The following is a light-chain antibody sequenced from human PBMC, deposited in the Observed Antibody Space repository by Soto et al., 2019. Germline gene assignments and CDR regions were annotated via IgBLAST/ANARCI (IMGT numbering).Light chain of an antibody. CDR1: QTISSW. J-gene: IGKJ1*01. V-gene: IGKV1-5*03. CDR2: KAS. CDR3: QHHNSYSEA. Sequence: DIQMTQSPSTXSGSVGDRVTITCRASQTISSWLAWYQQKPGKAPKLLIYKASTLKSGVPSRFSGSGSGTEFTLTVSSLQPDDFAPYYCQHHNSYSEAFGQGTKVDIK.